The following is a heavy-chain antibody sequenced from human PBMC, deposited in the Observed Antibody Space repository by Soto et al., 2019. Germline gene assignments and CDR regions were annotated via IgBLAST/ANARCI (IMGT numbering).Heavy chain of an antibody. D-gene: IGHD3-10*01. CDR3: ARLYYYGSGSYMPTFRDYYYGMDV. V-gene: IGHV4-39*01. J-gene: IGHJ6*02. Sequence: SETLSLTCTVSGGSISSSSYYWGWIRQPPGKGLEWIGSIYYSGSTYYNPSLKSRVTISVDTSKNQFSLKLSSVTAADTAVYYCARLYYYGSGSYMPTFRDYYYGMDVWGQGTTVTGSS. CDR1: GGSISSSSYY. CDR2: IYYSGST.